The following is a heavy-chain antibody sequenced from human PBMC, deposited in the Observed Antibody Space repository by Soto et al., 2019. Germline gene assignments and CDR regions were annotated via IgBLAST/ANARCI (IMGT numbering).Heavy chain of an antibody. V-gene: IGHV3-30*18. J-gene: IGHJ4*02. D-gene: IGHD3-16*01. CDR1: GFTFSTNG. CDR3: AKDRVVSGLGEIDY. CDR2: ISYDGSNK. Sequence: QVQLVESGGGVVQPGRSLRLSCAASGFTFSTNGMHWVRQAPGKGLEWVAIISYDGSNKYYADSVKGRLTISRDNSKNTRYLQMNSLRAEDTAVYYGAKDRVVSGLGEIDYCGQGTLVTVSA.